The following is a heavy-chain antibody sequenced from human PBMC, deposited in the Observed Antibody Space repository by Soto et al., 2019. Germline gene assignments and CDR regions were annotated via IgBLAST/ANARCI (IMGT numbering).Heavy chain of an antibody. CDR3: ARDRRILGGHTRGFDY. J-gene: IGHJ4*02. Sequence: EVQLVDSGGGLVQPGGSLRLSCAASGLTVSTNYMSWVHQAPGKGLEWVSVFEGGGITSYTDSVKGRFTVSRDTSKNTLYLQMNGLRAEDTAVYYCARDRRILGGHTRGFDYGSQGNLVTVSS. D-gene: IGHD3-10*01. V-gene: IGHV3-53*01. CDR2: FEGGGIT. CDR1: GLTVSTNY.